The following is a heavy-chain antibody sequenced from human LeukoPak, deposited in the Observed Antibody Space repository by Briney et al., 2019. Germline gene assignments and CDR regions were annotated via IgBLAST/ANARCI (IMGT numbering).Heavy chain of an antibody. CDR2: INSDGINT. V-gene: IGHV3-74*01. J-gene: IGHJ4*02. Sequence: GGSLRLSCAASGFTFSNYWMHWVRQAPGKGLVWVSRINSDGINTSYADSVKGRFTISRDNAKNSLYLQMNSLRAEDTALYYCAKDTKSRYSSGWYDYWGQGTLVTVSS. D-gene: IGHD6-19*01. CDR3: AKDTKSRYSSGWYDY. CDR1: GFTFSNYW.